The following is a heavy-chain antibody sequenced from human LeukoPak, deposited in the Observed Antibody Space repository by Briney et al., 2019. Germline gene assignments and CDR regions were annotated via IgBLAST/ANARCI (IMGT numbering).Heavy chain of an antibody. V-gene: IGHV4-59*01. CDR3: ARVRDGYYALAY. CDR2: IYYSGST. J-gene: IGHJ4*02. D-gene: IGHD4-17*01. CDR1: GGSISSYY. Sequence: SETLSLTCTVSGGSISSYYWSWIRQTPGKGLERIGYIYYSGSTNYNPSLKSLVTISVDTSKTQFSLKLSSVTAADTAVYYCARVRDGYYALAYWGQGTLVTVSS.